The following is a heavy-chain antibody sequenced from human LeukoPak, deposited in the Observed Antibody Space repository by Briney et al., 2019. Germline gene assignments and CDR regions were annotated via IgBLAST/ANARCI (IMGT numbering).Heavy chain of an antibody. CDR2: INPNSGGT. CDR3: ARHYYDSSGYYPALGY. Sequence: ASVKVSCKASGYTFTGYYMHWVRQAPGQGLEWMGWINPNSGGTNYAQKFQGRVTMTRDTSISTAYMELSRLRSDDTAVYYCARHYYDSSGYYPALGYWGQGTLVTVPS. CDR1: GYTFTGYY. J-gene: IGHJ4*02. D-gene: IGHD3-22*01. V-gene: IGHV1-2*02.